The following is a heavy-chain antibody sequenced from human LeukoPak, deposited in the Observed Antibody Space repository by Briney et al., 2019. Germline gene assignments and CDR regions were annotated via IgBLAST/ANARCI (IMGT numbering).Heavy chain of an antibody. D-gene: IGHD4-23*01. CDR3: ARVKVVTPGGYYFDY. CDR2: IYHSGST. Sequence: SETLSLTCAVYGGSFSGYYWSWIRQPPGKGLEWIGYIYHSGSTNYNPSLKSRVTISVDTSKNQFSLKLSSVTAADTAVYYCARVKVVTPGGYYFDYWGQGTLVTVSS. CDR1: GGSFSGYY. V-gene: IGHV4-59*01. J-gene: IGHJ4*02.